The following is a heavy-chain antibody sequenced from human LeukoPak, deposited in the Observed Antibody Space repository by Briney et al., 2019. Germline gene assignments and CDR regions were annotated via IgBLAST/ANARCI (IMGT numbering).Heavy chain of an antibody. Sequence: GASVKVSCKASGYTFTGYYMHWVRQAPGQGLEWMGWINPNSGGTNYAQKFQGWVTMTRDTSISTACMELSRLRSDDTAVYYCAREAYYYGSGSYHYYYYGMDVWGQGTTVTVSS. D-gene: IGHD3-10*01. CDR1: GYTFTGYY. CDR2: INPNSGGT. CDR3: AREAYYYGSGSYHYYYYGMDV. J-gene: IGHJ6*02. V-gene: IGHV1-2*04.